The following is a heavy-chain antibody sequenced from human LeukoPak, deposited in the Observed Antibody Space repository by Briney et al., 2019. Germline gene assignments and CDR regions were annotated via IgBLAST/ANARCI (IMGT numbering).Heavy chain of an antibody. D-gene: IGHD5-18*01. CDR1: GGSISSYY. Sequence: SETLSLTCTVSGGSISSYYWSWIRQPPGKGLEWIGYIYYSGSTNYNPSLKSRVTISVDTSKNQFSLKLSSVTAADTAVYYCARGGRGYSYGLYFDYWGQGTLVTVSS. CDR2: IYYSGST. CDR3: ARGGRGYSYGLYFDY. J-gene: IGHJ4*02. V-gene: IGHV4-59*12.